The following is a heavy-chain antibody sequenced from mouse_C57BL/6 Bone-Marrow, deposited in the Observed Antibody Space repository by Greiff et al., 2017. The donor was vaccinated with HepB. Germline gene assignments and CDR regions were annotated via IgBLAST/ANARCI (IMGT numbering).Heavy chain of an antibody. CDR3: THTVTTALYIHY. V-gene: IGHV1-15*01. J-gene: IGHJ2*01. Sequence: QVQLQLSGAGLLMSVSSVTLSCNASGYSFPDYELYWVKQSPVHGLEWIGAIDPETGGTAYNQKFKGKAILTADKSSSTAYMELRSLTSEDSAVYYCTHTVTTALYIHYWGEGTT. CDR2: IDPETGGT. CDR1: GYSFPDYE. D-gene: IGHD2-3*01.